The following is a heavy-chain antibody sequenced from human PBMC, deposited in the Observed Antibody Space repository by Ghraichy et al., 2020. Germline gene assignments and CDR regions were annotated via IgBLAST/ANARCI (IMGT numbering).Heavy chain of an antibody. CDR3: ARDEGVHELRFLEWQTQVGMDV. J-gene: IGHJ6*02. CDR1: GYTFTSYA. V-gene: IGHV1-3*01. CDR2: INAGNGNT. Sequence: ASVKVSCKASGYTFTSYAMHWVRQAPGQRLEWMGWINAGNGNTKYSQKFQGRVTITRDTSASTAYMELSSLRSEDTAVYYCARDEGVHELRFLEWQTQVGMDVWGQGTTVTVSS. D-gene: IGHD3-3*01.